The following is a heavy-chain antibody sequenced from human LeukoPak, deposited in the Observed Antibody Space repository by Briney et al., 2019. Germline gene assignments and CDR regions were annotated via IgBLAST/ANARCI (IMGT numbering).Heavy chain of an antibody. J-gene: IGHJ4*02. Sequence: GSLRLSCAASGFTLSTYTMNWVRQAPGKGLEWIGEINHSGSTNYNPSLKSRVTISVDTSKIQFSLKLSSVTAADTAVYYCARVRLKVRSGSRAPPRYFDYWGQGTLVTVSS. CDR3: ARVRLKVRSGSRAPPRYFDY. CDR1: GFTLSTYT. CDR2: INHSGST. V-gene: IGHV4-34*01. D-gene: IGHD1-14*01.